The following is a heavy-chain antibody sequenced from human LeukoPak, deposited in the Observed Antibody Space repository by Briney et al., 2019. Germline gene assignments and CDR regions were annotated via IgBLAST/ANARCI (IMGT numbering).Heavy chain of an antibody. V-gene: IGHV3-74*01. CDR2: INSDGSIT. Sequence: GGSLRLSCAASGFTFSNYWMHWVRQAPGRGLVWVSRINSDGSITNYADSVKGRFTISRDNAKNTLYLQMNSLRAEDTAVYYCAGIPNHIIWGQGTLVTVSS. CDR1: GFTFSNYW. J-gene: IGHJ1*01. CDR3: AGIPNHII. D-gene: IGHD1-14*01.